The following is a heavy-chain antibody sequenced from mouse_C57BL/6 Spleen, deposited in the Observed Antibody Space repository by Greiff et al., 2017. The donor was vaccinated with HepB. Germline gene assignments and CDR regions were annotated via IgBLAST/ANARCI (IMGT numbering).Heavy chain of an antibody. D-gene: IGHD1-3*01. Sequence: VQLQQSGAELVRPGSSVKLSCKASGYTFTSYWMDGVKQRPGQGLEWIGNIYPSDSETHYNQKFKDKGTLTVDKSSSTAYMQLSSLTSEDTAAYYCARRGGKGDYWGQGTTLTVSS. CDR2: IYPSDSET. CDR1: GYTFTSYW. V-gene: IGHV1-61*01. J-gene: IGHJ2*01. CDR3: ARRGGKGDY.